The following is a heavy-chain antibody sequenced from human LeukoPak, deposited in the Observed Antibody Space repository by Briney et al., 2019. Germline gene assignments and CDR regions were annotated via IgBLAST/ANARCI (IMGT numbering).Heavy chain of an antibody. CDR3: VYSGYDWTYYFDW. D-gene: IGHD5-12*01. Sequence: PGGSLRLSCAASGFTFSSFWMHWVRQVPGEGLVWVSLINADGKNTTYADSVKGRFTISRDNAKNTLYLQMSSLRAEDTAIYYCVYSGYDWTYYFDWWGQGTLVTVSS. V-gene: IGHV3-74*01. J-gene: IGHJ4*02. CDR2: INADGKNT. CDR1: GFTFSSFW.